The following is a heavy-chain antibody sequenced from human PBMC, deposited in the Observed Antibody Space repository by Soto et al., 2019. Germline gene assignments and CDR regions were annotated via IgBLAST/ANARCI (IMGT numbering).Heavy chain of an antibody. J-gene: IGHJ6*02. D-gene: IGHD2-2*01. CDR1: GYSFTSYW. CDR3: ARLGCSSTSCYSYYYYGMDV. Sequence: LGESLKISCKGSGYSFTSYWIGWVRQMPGKGLEWMGIIYPGDSDTRYSPSFQAQVTISADKSISTAYLQWSSLKASDTAMYYCARLGCSSTSCYSYYYYGMDVWGQGTTVTVSS. CDR2: IYPGDSDT. V-gene: IGHV5-51*01.